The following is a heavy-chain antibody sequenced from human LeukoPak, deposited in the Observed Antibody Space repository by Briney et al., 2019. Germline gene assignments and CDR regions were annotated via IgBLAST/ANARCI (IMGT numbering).Heavy chain of an antibody. CDR3: ASFDSEKPVSGSSQFDY. Sequence: PGGSLRLSCAASGFTFSSYSMNWVRQAPGKGLEWVSVIYGGGDTYHADSVKGRFTISRDLSKNTLYLEMNSLRPEDTAVYYCASFDSEKPVSGSSQFDYWGQGTLVTVSS. J-gene: IGHJ4*02. V-gene: IGHV3-66*02. CDR1: GFTFSSYS. CDR2: IYGGGDT. D-gene: IGHD3-10*01.